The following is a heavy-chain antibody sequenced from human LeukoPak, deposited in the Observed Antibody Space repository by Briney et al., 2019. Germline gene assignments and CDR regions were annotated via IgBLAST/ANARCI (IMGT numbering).Heavy chain of an antibody. CDR1: GFTFSNAW. V-gene: IGHV3-15*01. D-gene: IGHD2-21*01. CDR3: TTGIPGAEDAFDI. J-gene: IGHJ3*02. Sequence: GGSLRLSCAASGFTFSNAWMSWVRQAPGKGLEWLGRIKSKTDGGTTDYAAPVKGRFTISRDDSKNTLYLQMNSLKTEDTAVYYCTTGIPGAEDAFDIWGQGTMVTVSS. CDR2: IKSKTDGGTT.